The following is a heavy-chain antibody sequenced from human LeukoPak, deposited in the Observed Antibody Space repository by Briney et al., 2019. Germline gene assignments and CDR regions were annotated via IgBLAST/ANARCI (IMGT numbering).Heavy chain of an antibody. D-gene: IGHD3-10*01. CDR1: GYTFTSYD. J-gene: IGHJ5*02. Sequence: GASVKVSCKSSGYTFTSYDINWVRQATGQGLEWMGWMNPNSGNTGYAQKFQGRVTMTRNTSISTAYMELSSLRSEDTAVYYCARGLRQGRSWFGEREGNWFDPWGQGTLVTVSS. CDR3: ARGLRQGRSWFGEREGNWFDP. CDR2: MNPNSGNT. V-gene: IGHV1-8*01.